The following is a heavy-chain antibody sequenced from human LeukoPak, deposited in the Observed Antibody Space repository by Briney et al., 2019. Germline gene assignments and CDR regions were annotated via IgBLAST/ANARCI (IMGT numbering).Heavy chain of an antibody. CDR2: IKQDGSEK. CDR3: AREGAIAVAFFDY. J-gene: IGHJ4*02. CDR1: GFTFSSYW. Sequence: GGSLRLSCAASGFTFSSYWMCWVRQAPGKALEWVANIKQDGSEKYYVDSVKGRFTISRDNAKNSLYLQMNSLRAEDTAVYYCAREGAIAVAFFDYWGQGTLVTVSS. D-gene: IGHD6-19*01. V-gene: IGHV3-7*01.